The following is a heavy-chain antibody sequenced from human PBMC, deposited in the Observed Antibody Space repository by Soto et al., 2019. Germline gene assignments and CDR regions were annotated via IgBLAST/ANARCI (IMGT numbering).Heavy chain of an antibody. CDR2: ISDSGGSA. Sequence: GGSLRLSFAASGFTFSRYAMSWVRQAPGKGLEWVSAISDSGGSAYYADSVKDRFTISRDNSKNTLYLQMNSLRAEDTAVYYSAKDLGEVLWYYGMDVWGQGTTVTVSS. D-gene: IGHD3-16*01. V-gene: IGHV3-23*01. CDR3: AKDLGEVLWYYGMDV. CDR1: GFTFSRYA. J-gene: IGHJ6*02.